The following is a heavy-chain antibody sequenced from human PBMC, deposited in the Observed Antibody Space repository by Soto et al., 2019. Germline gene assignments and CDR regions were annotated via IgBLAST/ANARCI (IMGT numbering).Heavy chain of an antibody. CDR3: ARHGDDYGDYVGYFDL. J-gene: IGHJ2*01. CDR1: GGSISSSSYY. V-gene: IGHV4-39*01. Sequence: QLQLQESGPGLVKPSETLSLSCTVSGGSISSSSYYWGWIREPPGKGLEWIGSIYYSGSTYYNPSLKSRVTISVDTSKNQFSLKLSSVTAADTAVYYCARHGDDYGDYVGYFDLWGRGTLVTVPS. D-gene: IGHD4-17*01. CDR2: IYYSGST.